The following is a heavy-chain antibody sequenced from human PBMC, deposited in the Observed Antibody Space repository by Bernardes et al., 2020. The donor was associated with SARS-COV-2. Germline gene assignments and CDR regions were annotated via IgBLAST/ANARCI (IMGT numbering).Heavy chain of an antibody. CDR2: IYHSGTT. Sequence: SETLSLTCAVFGGSISSGDYSWSWIRQPPGKGLEWIGYIYHSGTTYYNPSLKSRVTISLDTSKTHFSLNLSSVTAADTAMYYCARGTLTSRATYYFDYWGQGTLVTVSS. J-gene: IGHJ4*02. V-gene: IGHV4-30-2*01. CDR1: GGSISSGDYS. CDR3: ARGTLTSRATYYFDY.